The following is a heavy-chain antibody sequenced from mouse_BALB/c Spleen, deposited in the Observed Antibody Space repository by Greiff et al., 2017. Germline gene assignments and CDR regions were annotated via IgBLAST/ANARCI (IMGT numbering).Heavy chain of an antibody. V-gene: IGHV3-2*02. CDR2: ISYSGST. CDR3: AREGNYGSSYRYFDV. CDR1: GYSITSDYA. J-gene: IGHJ1*01. Sequence: EVKLVESGPGLVKPSQSLSLTCTVTGYSITSDYAWNWIRQFPGNKLEWMGYISYSGSTSYNPSLKSRISITRDTSKNQFFLQLNSVTTEDTATYYCAREGNYGSSYRYFDVWGAGTTVTVSS. D-gene: IGHD1-1*01.